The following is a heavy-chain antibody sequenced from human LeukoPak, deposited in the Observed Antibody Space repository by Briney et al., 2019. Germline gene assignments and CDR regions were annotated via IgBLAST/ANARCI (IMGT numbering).Heavy chain of an antibody. CDR2: ISAYNGNT. CDR1: GYTFTSYG. CDR3: ARSQEWWLSLGTGVY. J-gene: IGHJ4*02. D-gene: IGHD2-15*01. V-gene: IGHV1-18*01. Sequence: GASVKVSCKASGYTFTSYGISWVRQAPGQGLEWMGWISAYNGNTNYAQKLQGRVTMTTDTSTSTAYMELRSLRSDDTAVYYCARSQEWWLSLGTGVYWGQGTLVTVSS.